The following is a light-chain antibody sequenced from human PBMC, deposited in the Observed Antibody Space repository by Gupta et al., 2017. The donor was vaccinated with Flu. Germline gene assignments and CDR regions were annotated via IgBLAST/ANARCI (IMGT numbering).Light chain of an antibody. CDR2: DAS. Sequence: EIVLPQSPATLSLSPGERATLSCRASQSVSSYLAWYQQNPGQAPRLLIYDASNRATGIPARCSGSGSRTDFTLTISSLEPEDFAVYYCQQRSKWPLTFGQGTKLEIK. CDR1: QSVSSY. J-gene: IGKJ2*01. V-gene: IGKV3-11*01. CDR3: QQRSKWPLT.